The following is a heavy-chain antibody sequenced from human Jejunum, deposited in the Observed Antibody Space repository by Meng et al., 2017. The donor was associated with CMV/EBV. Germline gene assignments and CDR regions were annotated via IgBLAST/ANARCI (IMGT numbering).Heavy chain of an antibody. V-gene: IGHV1-69*16. D-gene: IGHD2-8*01. CDR2: LLPRITRV. CDR1: GDPFSDYT. J-gene: IGHJ4*02. CDR3: ARERKRTKLNY. Sequence: SCRSSGDPFSDYTITWVRQAPGQGLEFMGLLLPRITRVDYAQRFEGSVTMTSDASTATSYLELSSLTAEDTAKYYCARERKRTKLNYWGQGTLVTVSS.